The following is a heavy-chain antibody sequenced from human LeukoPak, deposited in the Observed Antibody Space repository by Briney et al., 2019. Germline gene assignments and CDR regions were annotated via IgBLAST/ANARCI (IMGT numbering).Heavy chain of an antibody. D-gene: IGHD3-22*01. V-gene: IGHV3-7*03. CDR1: GFTFSSYW. CDR3: ASCPGYYDSSGFAFDI. Sequence: PGGSLRLSCAASGFTFSSYWMSWVRQAPGKGLEWVANIKQDGSEKYYVDSVKGRFTISRDNAKNSLYLQMNSLRAEDTAVYYCASCPGYYDSSGFAFDIWGQGTMVTVSS. J-gene: IGHJ3*02. CDR2: IKQDGSEK.